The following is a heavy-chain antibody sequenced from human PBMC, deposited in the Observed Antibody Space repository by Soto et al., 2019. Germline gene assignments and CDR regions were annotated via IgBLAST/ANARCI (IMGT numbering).Heavy chain of an antibody. D-gene: IGHD2-21*01. CDR3: AKSLLFVDHAYMDV. J-gene: IGHJ6*03. V-gene: IGHV1-69*02. CDR1: GGSFTSYT. CDR2: IIPIKGRA. Sequence: QVQLVQSGAEVKKPGSSVKVSCEASGGSFTSYTFTWVRQAPGQGLEWMGRIIPIKGRADYALKLQDRVTITADRSTKTVYMELRGLRPEDTAIYYWAKSLLFVDHAYMDVWSKGTTVTVSS.